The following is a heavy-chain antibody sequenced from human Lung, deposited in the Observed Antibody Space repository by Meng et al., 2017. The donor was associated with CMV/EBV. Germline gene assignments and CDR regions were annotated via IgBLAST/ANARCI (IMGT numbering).Heavy chain of an antibody. V-gene: IGHV3-74*01. CDR2: INSDGSST. D-gene: IGHD6-13*01. J-gene: IGHJ6*02. CDR3: ARGGSSWGGKYYYYVMDF. CDR1: GFTFSSYW. Sequence: GGSLRLXXAASGFTFSSYWMHWVRQAPGKGLVWVSRINSDGSSTSYADSVKGRFTISRDNAKNTLYLQMNSLRAEDTAVYYCARGGSSWGGKYYYYVMDFWGQGXTVTVSS.